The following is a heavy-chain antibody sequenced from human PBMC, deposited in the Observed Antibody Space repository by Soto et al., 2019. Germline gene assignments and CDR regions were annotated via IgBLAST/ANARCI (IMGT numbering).Heavy chain of an antibody. CDR2: IYPGDSDT. CDR1: GYSFTSYW. Sequence: GDSLKISCKGSGYSFTSYWIGWVRQMPGKGLEWMGIIYPGDSDTRYSPSFQGQVTISADKSISTAYLRWSNLKASDTAMYYCARQCRAKIFGAVTRHDYYGMDVWGQGTTVPVSS. D-gene: IGHD3-3*01. V-gene: IGHV5-51*01. J-gene: IGHJ6*02. CDR3: ARQCRAKIFGAVTRHDYYGMDV.